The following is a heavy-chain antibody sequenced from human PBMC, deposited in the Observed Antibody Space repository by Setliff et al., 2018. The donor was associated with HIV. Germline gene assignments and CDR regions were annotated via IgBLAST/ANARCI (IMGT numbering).Heavy chain of an antibody. CDR2: MYHSGSS. J-gene: IGHJ4*02. Sequence: SETLSLTCAVSGYSISSGYYWGWIRQPPGKGLEWIGSMYHSGSSYFNSSLKSRVAMSVDTSNNQFSLKLSSVTAADTAVYYCARHLRWELPYYFDYWGQGTLVTVSS. D-gene: IGHD1-26*01. CDR1: GYSISSGYY. V-gene: IGHV4-38-2*01. CDR3: ARHLRWELPYYFDY.